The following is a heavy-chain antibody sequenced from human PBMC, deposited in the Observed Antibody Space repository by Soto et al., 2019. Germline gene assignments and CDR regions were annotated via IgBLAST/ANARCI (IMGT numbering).Heavy chain of an antibody. CDR1: GLTFSSYR. D-gene: IGHD4-17*01. CDR3: AKDLSPYLDYGGPILPPYSGMDV. J-gene: IGHJ6*02. CDR2: ISYDGSNK. Sequence: GGALRLSCAACGLTFSSYRMQWFRQAPDKGLEWVAVISYDGSNKYYADSVKGRFTISRDNSKNTLYLQMNSLRAEDTAVYYCAKDLSPYLDYGGPILPPYSGMDVWGHGTTVSVSS. V-gene: IGHV3-30*18.